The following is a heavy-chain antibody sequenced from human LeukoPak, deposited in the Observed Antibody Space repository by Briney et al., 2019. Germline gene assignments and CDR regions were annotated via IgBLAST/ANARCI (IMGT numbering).Heavy chain of an antibody. Sequence: PSETLSLTCAAYGGSFSGYYWSWIRQPPGKGLEWIGEINHSGSTNYNPSLKSRVTISVDTSKNQFSLKLSSVTAADTAVYYCASLTHLTTIDYWGQGTLVTVSS. CDR1: GGSFSGYY. CDR2: INHSGST. D-gene: IGHD4-11*01. V-gene: IGHV4-34*01. J-gene: IGHJ4*01. CDR3: ASLTHLTTIDY.